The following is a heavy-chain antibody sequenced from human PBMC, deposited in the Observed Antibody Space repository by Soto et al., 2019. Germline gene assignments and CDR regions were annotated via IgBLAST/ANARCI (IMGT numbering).Heavy chain of an antibody. Sequence: GGSLRLSCAASGFTFSSYGMHWVRQAPGKGLEWVAVISYDGSNKYYADSVKGRFTISRDNSKNTLYLQMNSLRAEDTAVYYCAKDFRNSIPYYFDYWGQGTLVTVSS. D-gene: IGHD4-4*01. V-gene: IGHV3-30*18. CDR3: AKDFRNSIPYYFDY. CDR2: ISYDGSNK. CDR1: GFTFSSYG. J-gene: IGHJ4*02.